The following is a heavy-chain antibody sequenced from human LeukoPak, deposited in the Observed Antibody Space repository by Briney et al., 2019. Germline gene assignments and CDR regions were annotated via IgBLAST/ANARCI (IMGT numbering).Heavy chain of an antibody. V-gene: IGHV3-21*01. D-gene: IGHD2-15*01. CDR1: GFDFSTYY. J-gene: IGHJ1*01. CDR2: ISSSSSNI. CDR3: AKDRYCSGGSCPRSTYFQH. Sequence: GGSLRLSCAASGFDFSTYYLNWVRQAPGKGLEWVSSISSSSSNIFHSDLVKGRFTISRDNSKNTLYLQMNSLRAEDTAVYYCAKDRYCSGGSCPRSTYFQHWGQGTLVTVSS.